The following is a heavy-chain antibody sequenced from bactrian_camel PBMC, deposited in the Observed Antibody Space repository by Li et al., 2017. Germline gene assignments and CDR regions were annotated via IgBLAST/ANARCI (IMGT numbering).Heavy chain of an antibody. V-gene: IGHV3S55*01. CDR3: AAMTDGGVCGGPPFEYKF. CDR2: IESDGST. D-gene: IGHD2*01. Sequence: VQLVESGGGSVQVGGSLRLSCSASGSMYDRYCLGWFRQVPDREREGVAGIESDGSTSYADSVKGRFTISQDSAKNILYLQMHSLKPEDTALNYCAAMTDGGVCGGPPFEYKFWGQGTQVTVS. CDR1: GSMYDRYC. J-gene: IGHJ4*01.